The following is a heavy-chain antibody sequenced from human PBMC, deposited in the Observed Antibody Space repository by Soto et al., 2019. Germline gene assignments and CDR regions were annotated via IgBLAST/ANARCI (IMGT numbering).Heavy chain of an antibody. V-gene: IGHV3-7*01. CDR2: IKQDGSDK. Sequence: PGGSLRLSCAASGFSLSSYWVSWVRQAPGKGLEWVANIKQDGSDKYYVDSVKGRFTISRDNAKNSVYLQMNSLRADDTAVYYCASAIAAAGSCWGQGTLVTVSS. D-gene: IGHD6-13*01. CDR1: GFSLSSYW. J-gene: IGHJ4*02. CDR3: ASAIAAAGSC.